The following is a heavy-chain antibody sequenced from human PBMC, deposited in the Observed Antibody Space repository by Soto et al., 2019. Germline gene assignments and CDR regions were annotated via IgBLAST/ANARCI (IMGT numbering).Heavy chain of an antibody. CDR3: AGNGIAAAGMDV. CDR1: GGSISSYY. J-gene: IGHJ6*02. D-gene: IGHD6-13*01. Sequence: TPETLSLTCTASGGSISSYYRSWIRQPPGKGLEWIGYIYYSGSTNYNPSLKSRVTISVDTSKNQFSLKLSSVTAADTAVYYSAGNGIAAAGMDVWGQGTMVTVSS. CDR2: IYYSGST. V-gene: IGHV4-59*01.